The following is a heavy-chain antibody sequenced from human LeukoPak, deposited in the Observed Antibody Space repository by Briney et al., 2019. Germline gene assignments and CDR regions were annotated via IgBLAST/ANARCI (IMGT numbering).Heavy chain of an antibody. Sequence: SETLSLTCAVYGGSFSGYYWSWIRQPPGKGLEWIGEINHSGSTNYNPSLKSRVTISVDTSKNQFSLKLSSVTAADTAVYYCARDQDYYGSGSHGPDHWGQGIPVTVSS. D-gene: IGHD3-10*01. CDR3: ARDQDYYGSGSHGPDH. V-gene: IGHV4-34*01. J-gene: IGHJ5*02. CDR1: GGSFSGYY. CDR2: INHSGST.